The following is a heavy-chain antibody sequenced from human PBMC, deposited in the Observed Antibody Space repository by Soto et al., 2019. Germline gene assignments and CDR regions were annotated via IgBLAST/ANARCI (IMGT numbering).Heavy chain of an antibody. J-gene: IGHJ6*02. Sequence: SESLSLTCVFSHDSFGAYYWSWVRQPPGKGLEWIGEINDSGNSHSNPSRKSRVTMSVDMSKNQFSLNLSSVTAADTAVYYCARARSSVPSRRGIGYYGMDVWGQGTTVTVSS. V-gene: IGHV4-34*01. D-gene: IGHD3-10*01. CDR2: INDSGNS. CDR3: ARARSSVPSRRGIGYYGMDV. CDR1: HDSFGAYY.